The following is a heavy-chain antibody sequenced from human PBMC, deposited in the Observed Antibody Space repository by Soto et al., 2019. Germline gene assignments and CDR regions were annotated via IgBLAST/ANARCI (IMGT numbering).Heavy chain of an antibody. D-gene: IGHD1-20*01. Sequence: PGGSLSLSCTASGFTFTIYGMGWVRQAPGKCLRWVCTIRGDFGQTHYTGSVNGRSYTSTETSNNTVYLNPDSLRAEDKALYFCEREVGIASDDLFAYWGQGTQVTVSS. J-gene: IGHJ4*02. CDR3: EREVGIASDDLFAY. CDR2: IRGDFGQT. V-gene: IGHV3-23*01. CDR1: GFTFTIYG.